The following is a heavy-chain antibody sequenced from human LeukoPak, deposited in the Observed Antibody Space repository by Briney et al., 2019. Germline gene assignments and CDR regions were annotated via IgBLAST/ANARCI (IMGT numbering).Heavy chain of an antibody. CDR3: ARVGSYTVPD. CDR1: GGSINNYY. V-gene: IGHV4-59*01. Sequence: SETLSLTCTVSGGSINNYYWSWIRQPPGKGLEWIGYIYYSGSTNYNPSLKSRVTISVDTSKNQFSLKLTSVTAADTAVYYCARVGSYTVPDWGQGTLVTVSS. J-gene: IGHJ4*02. D-gene: IGHD3-10*01. CDR2: IYYSGST.